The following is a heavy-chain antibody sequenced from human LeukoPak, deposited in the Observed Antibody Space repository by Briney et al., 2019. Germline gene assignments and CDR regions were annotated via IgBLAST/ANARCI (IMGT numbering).Heavy chain of an antibody. V-gene: IGHV5-51*01. CDR1: GYTFTSYW. CDR3: ARFRSYAIFDY. J-gene: IGHJ4*02. D-gene: IGHD1-26*01. Sequence: KVSCKASGYTFTSYWIGWVRQMPGKGLEWMGIIYPGDSDTRYSPSFQGQVTISADKSISTAYLQWSSLKASDTAMYYCARFRSYAIFDYWGQGTLVTVSS. CDR2: IYPGDSDT.